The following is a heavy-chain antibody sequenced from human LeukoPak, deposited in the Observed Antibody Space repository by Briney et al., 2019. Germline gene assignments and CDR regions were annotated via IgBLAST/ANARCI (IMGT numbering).Heavy chain of an antibody. CDR3: AKYGVFGDTPRGHFDY. CDR1: GVTFGGYA. D-gene: IGHD3-10*02. CDR2: ISGSGGST. V-gene: IGHV3-23*01. J-gene: IGHJ4*02. Sequence: PGGSLRLSCAASGVTFGGYAMTWVRQDPGKGLEWFSAISGSGGSTYYADSVKGRFTISRGNSKNTLYLQMNSLRAEDTAVYYCAKYGVFGDTPRGHFDYWGQGTLVTVSS.